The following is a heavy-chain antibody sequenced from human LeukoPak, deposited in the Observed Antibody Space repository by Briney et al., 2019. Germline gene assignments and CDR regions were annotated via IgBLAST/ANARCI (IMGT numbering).Heavy chain of an antibody. Sequence: GGSLRLSCAASGFTFSQAWMTWVRQAREKGLEWIGCVKGKTDGETTDYAAPVKGRFTISRDDSKNTLYLQMNSLKTEDTAVYYCTTDVPFFYGDGAFDTWGQGTMVTVSS. CDR1: GFTFSQAW. CDR2: VKGKTDGETT. D-gene: IGHD4-17*01. V-gene: IGHV3-15*01. CDR3: TTDVPFFYGDGAFDT. J-gene: IGHJ3*02.